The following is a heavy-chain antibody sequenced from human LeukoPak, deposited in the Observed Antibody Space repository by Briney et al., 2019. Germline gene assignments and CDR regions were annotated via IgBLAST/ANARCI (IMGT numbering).Heavy chain of an antibody. CDR2: VRNDGSHE. J-gene: IGHJ4*02. D-gene: IGHD3-22*01. V-gene: IGHV3-30*02. CDR3: AKDPENNGYSDGSFDY. CDR1: GFSFSNFG. Sequence: GGSLRLSCATSGFSFSNFGMYWVRQAPGKGLEWVGFVRNDGSHEKYGDSVKGRFTISRDNSESRLYLQMSSLRADDTAVYYRAKDPENNGYSDGSFDYWGQGTLVTVSS.